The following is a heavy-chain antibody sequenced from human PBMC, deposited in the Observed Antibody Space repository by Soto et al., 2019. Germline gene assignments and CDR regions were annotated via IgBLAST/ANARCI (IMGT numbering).Heavy chain of an antibody. CDR3: ARPHYYDSSGYQPNAFDI. Sequence: PGESLKISCRASGYSFSRHWIGWVRQMPGKGLEWMGTIYPGDSETRYSPSLQGQVTISADKSNNTAYLHWGSLKASDTAMYYCARPHYYDSSGYQPNAFDIWGQGTMVTVSS. J-gene: IGHJ3*02. CDR1: GYSFSRHW. CDR2: IYPGDSET. D-gene: IGHD3-22*01. V-gene: IGHV5-51*01.